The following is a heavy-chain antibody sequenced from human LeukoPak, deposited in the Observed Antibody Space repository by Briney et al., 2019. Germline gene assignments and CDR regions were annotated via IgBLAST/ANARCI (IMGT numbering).Heavy chain of an antibody. Sequence: PGGSLRLSCAASGFTLGSYWMYWVRQAPGQGLVWVSRINSDGSSTNYADSVKGRFTISRDNAKNSLYLQMNNLRAEDTAVYYCATFRFLGTWGQGTMVTVSP. CDR1: GFTLGSYW. CDR3: ATFRFLGT. V-gene: IGHV3-74*01. D-gene: IGHD3-3*01. CDR2: INSDGSST. J-gene: IGHJ3*01.